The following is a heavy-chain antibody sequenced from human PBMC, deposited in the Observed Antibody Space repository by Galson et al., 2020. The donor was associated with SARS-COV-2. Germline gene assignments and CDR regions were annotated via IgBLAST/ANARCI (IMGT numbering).Heavy chain of an antibody. V-gene: IGHV3-48*03. J-gene: IGHJ4*02. Sequence: GGSLRLSCAASGFSFDNYEMNWVRQAPGKGLEWVSYISSSGSTIYYTDSVKGRFTISRDNSKNSLFLQMNSLRTEDTAVYYCARDTRTTLVKSDYWGRGTLVTVSS. D-gene: IGHD4-4*01. CDR2: ISSSGSTI. CDR1: GFSFDNYE. CDR3: ARDTRTTLVKSDY.